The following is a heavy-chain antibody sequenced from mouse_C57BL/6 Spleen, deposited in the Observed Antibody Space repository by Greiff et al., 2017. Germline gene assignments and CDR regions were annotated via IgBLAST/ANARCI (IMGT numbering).Heavy chain of an antibody. CDR3: ARRDYGSSYWYFDV. CDR2: IWSGGST. CDR1: GFSLTSYG. D-gene: IGHD1-1*01. J-gene: IGHJ1*03. V-gene: IGHV2-2*01. Sequence: VQLQQSGPGLVQPSQSLSITCTVSGFSLTSYGVHWVRQSPGKGLEWLGVIWSGGSTAYNAAFISRLSISKDNSKSQVFFKMNSLQADDTAIYYCARRDYGSSYWYFDVWGTGTMVTVSS.